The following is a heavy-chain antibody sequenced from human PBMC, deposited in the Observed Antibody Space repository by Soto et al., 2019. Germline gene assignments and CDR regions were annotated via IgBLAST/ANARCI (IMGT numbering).Heavy chain of an antibody. CDR3: ARADAVTTTLTIHYFFDF. V-gene: IGHV3-64*07. J-gene: IGHJ4*02. D-gene: IGHD4-17*01. Sequence: DVQLVESGGGLVQPGGSLRLSCAVSGFTFSHYTMHWFRQAPGKRLEYVSAISSDGGTTYYADSVKGRFSISRDNSKNTLYLQMGSLRSEDMGLYYCARADAVTTTLTIHYFFDFWGQGTLVPVSS. CDR1: GFTFSHYT. CDR2: ISSDGGTT.